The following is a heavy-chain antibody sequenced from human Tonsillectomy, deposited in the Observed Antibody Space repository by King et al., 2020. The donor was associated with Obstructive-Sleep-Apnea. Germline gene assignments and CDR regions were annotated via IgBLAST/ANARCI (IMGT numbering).Heavy chain of an antibody. CDR3: ARKQGIATFDS. Sequence: VQLVESGGGVVQPGRSLRLSCAASGFTFSSYGMHWVRQAPGKGLEWVANIWFDGSNQYYLDSVKGRFTISRDNSKNTLYLQMNSLRAEDTAVYYCARKQGIATFDSWGQGTLVTVSS. J-gene: IGHJ4*02. V-gene: IGHV3-33*01. CDR2: IWFDGSNQ. CDR1: GFTFSSYG. D-gene: IGHD7-27*01.